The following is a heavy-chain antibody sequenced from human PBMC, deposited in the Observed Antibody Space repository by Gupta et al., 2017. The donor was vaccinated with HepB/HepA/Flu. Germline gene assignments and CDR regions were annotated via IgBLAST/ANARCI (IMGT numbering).Heavy chain of an antibody. CDR2: IYWDDDK. D-gene: IGHD4-17*01. V-gene: IGHV2-5*02. J-gene: IGHJ4*02. CDR1: GFSLSTSGVG. CDR3: AHKVSHGDYVQFDY. Sequence: QITLKESGPTLVKPTQTLTLTCTFSGFSLSTSGVGVGWIRQPPGKALEWLALIYWDDDKRYSPSLKSRLTITKDTSKNQVVLTMTNMDPVDTATYYCAHKVSHGDYVQFDYWGQGTLVTVSS.